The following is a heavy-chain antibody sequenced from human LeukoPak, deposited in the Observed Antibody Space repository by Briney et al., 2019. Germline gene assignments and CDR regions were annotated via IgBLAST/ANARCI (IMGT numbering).Heavy chain of an antibody. CDR2: ISSSGSTI. V-gene: IGHV3-11*01. CDR3: ARDPSPIGSSWGTYDY. D-gene: IGHD6-13*01. CDR1: GFTFSDYY. Sequence: GGSLRLSCAASGFTFSDYYMSWIRQAPGKGLEWVSYISSSGSTIYYADSVKGRFTISRDNAKNSLYLQMNSLRAEDTALYYCARDPSPIGSSWGTYDYWGQGTLVTVSS. J-gene: IGHJ4*02.